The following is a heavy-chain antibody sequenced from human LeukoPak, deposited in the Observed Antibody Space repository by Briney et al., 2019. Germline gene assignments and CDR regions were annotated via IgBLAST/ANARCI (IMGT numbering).Heavy chain of an antibody. D-gene: IGHD3-10*01. V-gene: IGHV1-18*01. CDR1: GYTFTSYG. CDR3: ARVMVRGIGSMVPIVNLDY. Sequence: ASVKVSCKASGYTFTSYGISWVRQAPGQGLEWMGWISAYNGNTNYAQKLQGRVTMTTDTSTSTAYMELRSLRSDDTAVYYCARVMVRGIGSMVPIVNLDYWGQGTLVTVSS. J-gene: IGHJ4*02. CDR2: ISAYNGNT.